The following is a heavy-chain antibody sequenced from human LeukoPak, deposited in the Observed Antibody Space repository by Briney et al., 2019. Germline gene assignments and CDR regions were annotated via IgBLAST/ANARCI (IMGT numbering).Heavy chain of an antibody. CDR1: GFTFSSYA. J-gene: IGHJ6*03. D-gene: IGHD6-6*01. Sequence: PGGSLRLSCAASGFTFSSYAMSWVRQAPGKGLEWVSAISGSGGSTYYADSVKGRFTISRDNSKNTLHLQMNSLRAEDTAVYYCAKVGAARPGYYYMDVWGKGTTVTVSS. CDR3: AKVGAARPGYYYMDV. CDR2: ISGSGGST. V-gene: IGHV3-23*01.